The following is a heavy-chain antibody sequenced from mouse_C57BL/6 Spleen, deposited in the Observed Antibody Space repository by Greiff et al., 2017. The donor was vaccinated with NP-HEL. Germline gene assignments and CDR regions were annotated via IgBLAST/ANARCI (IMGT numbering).Heavy chain of an antibody. D-gene: IGHD3-2*02. J-gene: IGHJ4*01. CDR1: GYTFTDYA. Sequence: VQLQQSGPELVRPGVSVKISCKGSGYTFTDYAMHWVKQSHAKSLEWIGVISTYYGDASYNQKFKDKATLTVDTSSSTAYMQLSSLTSEDSAVYYCARRSGYYAMDYWGQGTSVTVSS. CDR3: ARRSGYYAMDY. CDR2: ISTYYGDA. V-gene: IGHV1-67*01.